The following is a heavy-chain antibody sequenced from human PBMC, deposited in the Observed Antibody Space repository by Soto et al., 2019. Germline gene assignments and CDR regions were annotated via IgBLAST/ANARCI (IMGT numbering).Heavy chain of an antibody. V-gene: IGHV5-51*01. CDR1: GYSFTSYW. Sequence: PGESLKISFKGSGYSFTSYWIGWVRQMPGKGLEWMGIIYPGDSDTRYSPSFQGQVTISADKSISTAYLQWSSLKASDTAMYYCARYSSGWYLNYYGMDVWGQGTTVTVSS. CDR2: IYPGDSDT. D-gene: IGHD6-19*01. J-gene: IGHJ6*02. CDR3: ARYSSGWYLNYYGMDV.